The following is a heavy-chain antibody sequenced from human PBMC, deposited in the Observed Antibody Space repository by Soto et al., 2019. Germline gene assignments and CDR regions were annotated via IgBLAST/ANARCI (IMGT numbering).Heavy chain of an antibody. CDR2: IYSDGST. J-gene: IGHJ6*02. CDR1: GFTVSSNY. V-gene: IGHV3-53*01. D-gene: IGHD3-10*01. CDR3: ARDRSGSSGYYGMDV. Sequence: LRLSCAASGFTVSSNYMSWVRQAPGKGLEWVSVIYSDGSTYYADSVKGRFTISRDNSKNMLYLQMNSLRAEDTAVYYCARDRSGSSGYYGMDVWGQGTTVTVSS.